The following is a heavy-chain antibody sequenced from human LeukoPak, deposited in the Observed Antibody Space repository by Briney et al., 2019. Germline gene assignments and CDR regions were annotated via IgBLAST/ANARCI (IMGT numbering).Heavy chain of an antibody. CDR2: IYYSGST. V-gene: IGHV4-59*08. CDR3: ARHTGGSGWSDAFDI. D-gene: IGHD6-19*01. J-gene: IGHJ3*02. CDR1: GGSISSYY. Sequence: PSETLSLTCTVSGGSISSYYWSWIRQPPGKGLEWIGYIYYSGSTNYNPSLKSRVTISVDTSKNQFSLKLSSVTAADTAVYYCARHTGGSGWSDAFDIWGQGTMVTVSS.